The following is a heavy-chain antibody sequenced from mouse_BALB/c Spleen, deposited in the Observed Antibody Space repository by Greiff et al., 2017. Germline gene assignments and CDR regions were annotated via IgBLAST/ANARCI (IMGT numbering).Heavy chain of an antibody. Sequence: VQLQQSGAELVRSGASVKLSCTASGFNIKDYYMHWVKQRPEQGLEWIGWIDPENGDTEYAPKFQGKATMTADTSSNTAYLQLSSLTSEDTAVYYCARYGNYGAWFAYWGQGTLVTVSA. CDR1: GFNIKDYY. D-gene: IGHD2-1*01. V-gene: IGHV14-4*02. J-gene: IGHJ3*01. CDR3: ARYGNYGAWFAY. CDR2: IDPENGDT.